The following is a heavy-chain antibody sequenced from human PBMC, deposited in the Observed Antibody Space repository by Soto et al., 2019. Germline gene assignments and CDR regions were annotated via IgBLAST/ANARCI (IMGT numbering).Heavy chain of an antibody. Sequence: QDQLVQSGAEVKKPGASVKVSCKASGYTFTNYGISWVRQAPGQGLEWMGWINGHNGNANYAQKFQGRVTMSIDTSTTTAYMELGSLRSDDTAVYYCVIGAFGVYYFDYWGLGTLVSVSS. V-gene: IGHV1-18*01. CDR1: GYTFTNYG. D-gene: IGHD3-10*01. CDR3: VIGAFGVYYFDY. CDR2: INGHNGNA. J-gene: IGHJ4*02.